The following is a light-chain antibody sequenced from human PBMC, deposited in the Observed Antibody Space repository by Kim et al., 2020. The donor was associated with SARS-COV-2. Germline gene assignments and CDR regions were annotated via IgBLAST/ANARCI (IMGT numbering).Light chain of an antibody. V-gene: IGKV1-39*01. J-gene: IGKJ1*01. CDR1: QSISSY. CDR2: AAS. Sequence: DIQMTQSQSSLSASVGDRVTITCRASQSISSYLNWYQQKPGKATKLLIYAASSLQSGVPSRFSGSGSGTDFTLTISSLQPEDFATYYCQQSYSTPWTFGQGTKVDIK. CDR3: QQSYSTPWT.